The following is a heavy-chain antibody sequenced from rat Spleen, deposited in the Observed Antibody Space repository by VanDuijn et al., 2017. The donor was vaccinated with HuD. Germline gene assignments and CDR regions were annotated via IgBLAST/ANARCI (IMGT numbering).Heavy chain of an antibody. CDR3: ARRHYGYTDYFDY. V-gene: IGHV5-29*01. CDR2: IXXXDSSGHNST. Sequence: EVQLVESGGGLVXXGRXXKLSCAXXXFTXXXYGXXWVXXXPTXXXEXXXTIXXXDSSGHNSTYYRDSVKGRFTISRDNAKSTLSLQMDSLRSEDTATYYCARRHYGYTDYFDYWGQGVMVTVSS. D-gene: IGHD1-11*01. CDR1: XFTXXXYG. J-gene: IGHJ2*01.